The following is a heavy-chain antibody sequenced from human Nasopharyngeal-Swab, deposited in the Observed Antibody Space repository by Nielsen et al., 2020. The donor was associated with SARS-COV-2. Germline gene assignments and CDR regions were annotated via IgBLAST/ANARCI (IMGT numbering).Heavy chain of an antibody. Sequence: SVKVSCKASGGTFSSYAISWVRQAPGQGLEWMGGIIPIFGTANYAQKFQGRVTITADESTSTAYMELGSLRSEDTAVYYCARDPGVGSDCTNGVGYTIFDYWGQGTLVTVSS. J-gene: IGHJ4*02. CDR3: ARDPGVGSDCTNGVGYTIFDY. D-gene: IGHD2-8*01. V-gene: IGHV1-69*13. CDR1: GGTFSSYA. CDR2: IIPIFGTA.